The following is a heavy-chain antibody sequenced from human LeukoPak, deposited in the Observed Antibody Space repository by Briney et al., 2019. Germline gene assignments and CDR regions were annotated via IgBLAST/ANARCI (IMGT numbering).Heavy chain of an antibody. CDR2: IKSKTDGGTT. V-gene: IGHV3-15*01. Sequence: GGSLRLSCAASGFTFSNAWMSWVRQAPGKGLEWVGRIKSKTDGGTTDYAAPVKGRFTISRDDSKNTLYLQMNSLKTEDTAVYYCTTDGPIAAAVHTEWYAFDIWGRGTMVTVSS. CDR3: TTDGPIAAAVHTEWYAFDI. CDR1: GFTFSNAW. J-gene: IGHJ3*02. D-gene: IGHD6-13*01.